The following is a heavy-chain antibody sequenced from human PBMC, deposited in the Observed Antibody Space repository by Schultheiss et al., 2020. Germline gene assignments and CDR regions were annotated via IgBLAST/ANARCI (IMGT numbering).Heavy chain of an antibody. CDR1: GGSVSSGSYY. CDR3: ARVRGNWNYGELFDY. Sequence: SATLSLTCTVSGGSVSSGSYYWSWIRQPPGKGLEWIGYIYYSGSTNYNPSLKSRVTISVDTSKNQFSLKLSSVTAADTAVYYCARVRGNWNYGELFDYWGQGTLVTVSS. CDR2: IYYSGST. J-gene: IGHJ4*02. D-gene: IGHD1-7*01. V-gene: IGHV4-61*01.